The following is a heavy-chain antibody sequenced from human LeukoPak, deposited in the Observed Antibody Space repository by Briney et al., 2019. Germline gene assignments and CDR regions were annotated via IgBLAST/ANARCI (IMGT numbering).Heavy chain of an antibody. CDR1: GFTVSSNY. CDR2: IYSGGST. CDR3: ARGAITGTTKGAFDI. V-gene: IGHV3-53*01. J-gene: IGHJ3*02. D-gene: IGHD1-7*01. Sequence: GGSLRLSCAASGFTVSSNYMSWVRQAPGKGLEWVSVIYSGGSTYYADSVKGRFTISRDNSKNTLYLQMNSLRAEDTAVYYCARGAITGTTKGAFDIWGQGTMVTVSS.